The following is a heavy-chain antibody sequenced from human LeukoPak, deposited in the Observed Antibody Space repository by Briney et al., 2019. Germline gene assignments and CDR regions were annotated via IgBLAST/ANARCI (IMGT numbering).Heavy chain of an antibody. Sequence: ASVKVSCKASGYTFTSFDINWVRQATGQGLEWMGWMNPNSGNTGYAQKFQGRVTITRNTSISTAYMELSSLRSEDTAVYYCASGYSSSWRWFDPWGQGTLVTVSS. V-gene: IGHV1-8*03. CDR3: ASGYSSSWRWFDP. CDR2: MNPNSGNT. CDR1: GYTFTSFD. J-gene: IGHJ5*02. D-gene: IGHD6-13*01.